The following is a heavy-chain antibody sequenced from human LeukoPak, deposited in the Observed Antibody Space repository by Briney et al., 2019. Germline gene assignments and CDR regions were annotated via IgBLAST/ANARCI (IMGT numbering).Heavy chain of an antibody. CDR2: ISSSSSTI. J-gene: IGHJ6*03. CDR1: GFTFSNYS. Sequence: GGSLRLSCAASGFTFSNYSMSRVRQAPGKGLEWVSYISSSSSTIYYAAPARGRFTISRDNAKNPLYLQMNSLRAEDTAVYYCARVVDCSRTNCYTYYYYYYMDVWGKGTTVTVSS. V-gene: IGHV3-48*01. D-gene: IGHD2-2*01. CDR3: ARVVDCSRTNCYTYYYYYYMDV.